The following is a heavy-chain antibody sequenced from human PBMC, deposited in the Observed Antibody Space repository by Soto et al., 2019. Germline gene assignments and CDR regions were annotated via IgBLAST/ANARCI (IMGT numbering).Heavy chain of an antibody. CDR2: MNPNSGNT. D-gene: IGHD3-16*02. CDR3: ARGRGYDYVWGSYRSANWFDP. V-gene: IGHV1-8*01. J-gene: IGHJ5*02. CDR1: GYTFTSYD. Sequence: ASVKVSCKASGYTFTSYDINWVRQATGQGLEWMGWMNPNSGNTGYAQKFQGRVTMTRNTSISTAYMELSSLRSEDTAVYYCARGRGYDYVWGSYRSANWFDPWG.